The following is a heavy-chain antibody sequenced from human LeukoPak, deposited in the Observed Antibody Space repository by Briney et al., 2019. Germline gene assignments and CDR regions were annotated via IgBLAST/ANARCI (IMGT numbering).Heavy chain of an antibody. Sequence: GGSLRLSCAASGFTFSSYAMSWVRQAPGKGLEWVSAISGSGGSTYYADSVKGRFTISRDNSKNTLYLQMNSLRAEDTAVYYCARGGWIQLWLPLDYWGQGTLVTVSS. CDR3: ARGGWIQLWLPLDY. V-gene: IGHV3-23*01. D-gene: IGHD5-18*01. J-gene: IGHJ4*02. CDR1: GFTFSSYA. CDR2: ISGSGGST.